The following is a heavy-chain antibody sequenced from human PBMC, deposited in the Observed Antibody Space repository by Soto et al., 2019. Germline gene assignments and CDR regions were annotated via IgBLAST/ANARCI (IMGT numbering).Heavy chain of an antibody. V-gene: IGHV4-61*01. J-gene: IGHJ6*02. CDR2: IDYSGRT. Sequence: QVQLQESGPGLVKPSETLSLTCTVSGGSVSSGSYYWSWIRQPPGKGLEWMGYIDYSGRTNYNPSLKSRVTISVDTSKNQFSLKLSSVTAADTAVYYCARGGSSWLRMTYYYGMDVWGQGTTVTVSS. CDR1: GGSVSSGSYY. D-gene: IGHD6-13*01. CDR3: ARGGSSWLRMTYYYGMDV.